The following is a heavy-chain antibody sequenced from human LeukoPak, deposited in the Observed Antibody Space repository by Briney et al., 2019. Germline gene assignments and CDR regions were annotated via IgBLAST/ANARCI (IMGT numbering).Heavy chain of an antibody. CDR1: GYSISSGYY. CDR2: IHHSGTT. CDR3: ASSGWYEGGVY. J-gene: IGHJ4*02. Sequence: SETLSLTCTVSGYSISSGYYWGWIRQPPGKGLEWIGSIHHSGTTYYNPSLKSRLTISVDTSKNQFSLKLSSVTAADTAVYYCASSGWYEGGVYWGQGTLVTVSS. V-gene: IGHV4-38-2*02. D-gene: IGHD6-19*01.